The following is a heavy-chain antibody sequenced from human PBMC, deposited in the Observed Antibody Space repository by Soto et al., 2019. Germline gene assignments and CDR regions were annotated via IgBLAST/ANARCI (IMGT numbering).Heavy chain of an antibody. D-gene: IGHD3-16*01. J-gene: IGHJ4*02. CDR1: GFSVDDYA. CDR2: ISGNGDNI. V-gene: IGHV3-9*01. Sequence: EVQLVESGGGLVQPGRSLRLSCAASGFSVDDYAMHWVRQVPGKGLEWVTGISGNGDNIGYATPVRGRFTISRDNAKNALYLQMNLMRVEDTAFYYCAKGGGGRLGGAAFQFDCWGQGILVTVAS. CDR3: AKGGGGRLGGAAFQFDC.